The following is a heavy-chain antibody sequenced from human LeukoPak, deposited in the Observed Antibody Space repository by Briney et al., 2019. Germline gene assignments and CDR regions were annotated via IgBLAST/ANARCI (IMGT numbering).Heavy chain of an antibody. CDR2: ISGSGGST. CDR3: AKDIMDSSWYPQLDY. V-gene: IGHV3-23*01. Sequence: GGSLRLSCAASGFTFRSYAMSWVRQAPGKGLEWVSAISGSGGSTYYADSVKGRFTISRDNSKNTLYLQMNSLRAEDTAVYYCAKDIMDSSWYPQLDYWGQGTLVTVSS. D-gene: IGHD6-13*01. CDR1: GFTFRSYA. J-gene: IGHJ4*02.